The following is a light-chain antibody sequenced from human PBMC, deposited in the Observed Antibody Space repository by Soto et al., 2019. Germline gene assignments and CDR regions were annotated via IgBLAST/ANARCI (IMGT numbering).Light chain of an antibody. CDR1: QSISSW. CDR2: DAS. CDR3: LQYSSHSWT. V-gene: IGKV1-5*01. Sequence: IQRTHSPSTLSASVLYRVTITFLASQSISSWLAWYQQKPGKAPKLLMYDASSLERGVPSRFSGSGSGTEFTLTISRLQPDDVATYYCLQYSSHSWTFGQGTKVDIK. J-gene: IGKJ1*01.